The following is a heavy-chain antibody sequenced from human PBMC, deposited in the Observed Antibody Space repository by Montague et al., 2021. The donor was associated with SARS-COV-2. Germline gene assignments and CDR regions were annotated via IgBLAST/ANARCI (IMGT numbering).Heavy chain of an antibody. D-gene: IGHD3-22*01. CDR3: VREKYYFDDSGSK. CDR2: VYHTGST. CDR1: GVSISSGSYY. Sequence: SETLSLTCSVSGVSISSGSYYWSWVRQPPGKGLEWIGYVYHTGSTNYNPSLKSRVTLSIDTSKNQFSLNLTSVTAADTAVYYCVREKYYFDDSGSKWGQGTLLIV. J-gene: IGHJ4*02. V-gene: IGHV4-61*01.